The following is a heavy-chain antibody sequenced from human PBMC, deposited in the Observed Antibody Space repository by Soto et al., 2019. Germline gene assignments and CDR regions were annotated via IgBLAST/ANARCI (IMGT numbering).Heavy chain of an antibody. CDR1: GFTFSSYS. J-gene: IGHJ3*01. V-gene: IGHV3-21*01. CDR2: ISSSSSYI. Sequence: EVQLVESGGGLVKPGGSLRLSCAASGFTFSSYSMNWVRQAPGKGLEWVSSISSSSSYIYYAGSVKGRFTISRDNAKNSLYLQMNSLRAEETAVYYCAYGDYVGKWGQGTMVTVSS. CDR3: AYGDYVGK. D-gene: IGHD4-17*01.